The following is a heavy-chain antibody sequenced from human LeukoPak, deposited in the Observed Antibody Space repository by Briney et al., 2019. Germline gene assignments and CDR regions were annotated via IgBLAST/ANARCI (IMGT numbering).Heavy chain of an antibody. Sequence: GGSLRLSCAASGFTFSSYGMHWVRQTPGKGLEWVAGISFDGSNKYYAGSVKGRFTISRDNSKNTLYLQMNSLRAEDTAVYYCARSGYDLYYFDYCGLGTLVTVSS. V-gene: IGHV3-30*03. J-gene: IGHJ4*02. D-gene: IGHD5-12*01. CDR3: ARSGYDLYYFDY. CDR1: GFTFSSYG. CDR2: ISFDGSNK.